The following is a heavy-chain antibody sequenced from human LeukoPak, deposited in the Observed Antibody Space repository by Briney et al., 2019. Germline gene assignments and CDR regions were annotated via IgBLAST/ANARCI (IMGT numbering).Heavy chain of an antibody. CDR1: GFSVNDNY. CDR2: IYSSGSGGSI. Sequence: GGSLRLSCAASGFSVNDNYMTWVRQAPGKGPEWVSVIYSSGSGGSIYYADSVKGRFTISRDNSENTLYLQMNSLRAEDTATYYCARARRHDYGDYAGAFDYWGQGALVTVSS. J-gene: IGHJ4*02. D-gene: IGHD4-17*01. CDR3: ARARRHDYGDYAGAFDY. V-gene: IGHV3-53*01.